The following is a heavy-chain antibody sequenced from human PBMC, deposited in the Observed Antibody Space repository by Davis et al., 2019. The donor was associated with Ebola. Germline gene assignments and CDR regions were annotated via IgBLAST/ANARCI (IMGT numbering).Heavy chain of an antibody. CDR2: INHSGST. CDR1: GGSFSGYY. V-gene: IGHV4-34*01. D-gene: IGHD6-13*01. Sequence: MPSETLSLTCAVYGGSFSGYYWSWIRQPPGKGLEWIGEINHSGSTNYNPSLKSRVTISVDTSKNQFSLKLSSVTAADTAVYYCARMRKPYSSSWYWAFDIWGQGTMVTVSS. J-gene: IGHJ3*02. CDR3: ARMRKPYSSSWYWAFDI.